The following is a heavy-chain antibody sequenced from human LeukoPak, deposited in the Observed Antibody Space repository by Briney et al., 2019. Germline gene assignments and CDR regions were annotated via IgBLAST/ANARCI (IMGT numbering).Heavy chain of an antibody. D-gene: IGHD6-13*01. J-gene: IGHJ4*02. CDR1: GFTFSSYG. Sequence: GGSLRLSCAASGFTFSSYGMHWVRQAPGEGLEWVAVIWYDGSNKYYADSVKGRFTISRDNAKNSLYLQMNSLRAEDTALYYCAKDIEAGIAAPFDYWGQGTLVTVSS. CDR2: IWYDGSNK. V-gene: IGHV3-33*03. CDR3: AKDIEAGIAAPFDY.